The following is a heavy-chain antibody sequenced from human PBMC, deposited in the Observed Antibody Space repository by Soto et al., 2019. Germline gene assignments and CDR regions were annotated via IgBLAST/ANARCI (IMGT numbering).Heavy chain of an antibody. V-gene: IGHV1-3*01. CDR1: GYTFTSYA. CDR3: ARELRYFDWLLVREPDYYMDV. J-gene: IGHJ6*03. D-gene: IGHD3-9*01. CDR2: INAGNGNT. Sequence: GASVKVSCKASGYTFTSYAMHWVRQAPGQRLEWMGWINAGNGNTKYSQKFQGRVTITRDTSASTAYMELSSLRSEDTAVYYCARELRYFDWLLVREPDYYMDVWGKGTTVTVSS.